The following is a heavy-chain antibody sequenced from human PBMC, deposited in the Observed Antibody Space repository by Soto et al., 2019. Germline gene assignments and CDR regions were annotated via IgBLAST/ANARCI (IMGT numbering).Heavy chain of an antibody. CDR3: AKYGCSGGSCYDLNY. D-gene: IGHD2-15*01. V-gene: IGHV3-23*01. CDR2: ISGSGGST. Sequence: GGSLRLSCAASGFTFSSYAMSWVRQAPGKGLEWVSAISGSGGSTYYADSVKGRFTISRDNSKNTLYLQMNSLRAEDTAVYYCAKYGCSGGSCYDLNYWGQGTLVTVSS. J-gene: IGHJ4*02. CDR1: GFTFSSYA.